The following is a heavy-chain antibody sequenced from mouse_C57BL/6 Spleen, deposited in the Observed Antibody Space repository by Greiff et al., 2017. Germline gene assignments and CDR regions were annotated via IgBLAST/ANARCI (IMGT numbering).Heavy chain of an antibody. CDR3: ARQRYYGSSPFAY. CDR1: GFTFSSYG. V-gene: IGHV5-6*02. J-gene: IGHJ3*01. Sequence: DVMLVESGGDLVKPGGSLKLSCAASGFTFSSYGMSWVRQTPDKRLEWVATISSGGSYTYYPDSVKGRFTISRDNAKNTRYPQMSSLKAESTAMSDCARQRYYGSSPFAYWGQGTLVTVSA. D-gene: IGHD1-1*01. CDR2: ISSGGSYT.